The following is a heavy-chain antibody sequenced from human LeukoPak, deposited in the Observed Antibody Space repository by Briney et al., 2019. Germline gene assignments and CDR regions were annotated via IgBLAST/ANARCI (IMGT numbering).Heavy chain of an antibody. CDR1: GGTFSSYA. CDR2: IIPIFGTA. D-gene: IGHD3-22*01. Sequence: SVKVSCKASGGTFSSYAISWVRQAPGQGLEWMGGIIPIFGTANYAQKFQGRVTITTDESTSTAYMELSSLRSEDTAVYYCARGYDSSGYYRSGTFDIWGQGTMVTVSS. V-gene: IGHV1-69*05. CDR3: ARGYDSSGYYRSGTFDI. J-gene: IGHJ3*02.